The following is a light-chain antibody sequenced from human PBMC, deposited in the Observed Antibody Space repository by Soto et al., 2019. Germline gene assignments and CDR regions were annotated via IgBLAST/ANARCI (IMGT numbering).Light chain of an antibody. J-gene: IGKJ5*01. CDR2: DAS. V-gene: IGKV1-13*02. CDR3: QQFTSYPIT. Sequence: AVQLTQSPSSLSASVGGRVTITGRASQGISSTLAWYQQKPGKAPKLLIYDASTLESGVPSRFSGSGSGTDFTLTISSLQPEDFATYYCQQFTSYPITFGQGTRLEIK. CDR1: QGISST.